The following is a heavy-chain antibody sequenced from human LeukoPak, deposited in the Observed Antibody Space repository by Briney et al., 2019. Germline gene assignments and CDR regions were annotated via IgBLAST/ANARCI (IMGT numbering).Heavy chain of an antibody. V-gene: IGHV1-2*02. D-gene: IGHD3-3*01. CDR1: GYTFTGYY. CDR2: INPNSGGT. Sequence: GASVKVSCKASGYTFTGYYMHWVRQAPGQGLEWMGWINPNSGGTNYAQKFQGRVTMTTDTSTSTAYMELRSLRSDDTAVYYCARATLFRSGFPDNWFDPWGQGTLVTVSS. CDR3: ARATLFRSGFPDNWFDP. J-gene: IGHJ5*02.